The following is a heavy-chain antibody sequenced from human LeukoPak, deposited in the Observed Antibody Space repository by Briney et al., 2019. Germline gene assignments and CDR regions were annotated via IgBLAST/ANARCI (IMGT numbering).Heavy chain of an antibody. CDR3: SRDWRINWFDP. D-gene: IGHD2/OR15-2a*01. Sequence: SETLSLTCTVSGGSISSTSYYWGWIRQPPGKGLEWIGSMYYSGNTYYNPSLKSRVTISIDTSKNQFSLKLSSITAADTAVYYWSRDWRINWFDPWGQGTLVTVSS. V-gene: IGHV4-39*07. CDR1: GGSISSTSYY. J-gene: IGHJ5*02. CDR2: MYYSGNT.